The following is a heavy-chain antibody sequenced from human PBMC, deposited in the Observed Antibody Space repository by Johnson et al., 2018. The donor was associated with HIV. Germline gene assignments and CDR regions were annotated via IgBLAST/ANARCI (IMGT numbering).Heavy chain of an antibody. D-gene: IGHD1-26*01. J-gene: IGHJ3*02. CDR2: INWNGDSA. Sequence: VQLVESGGGVVRPGGSLRLSCADSGFNFDDHSMSWVRQAPGKGLEWVSVINWNGDSAGYADSVQGRFTISRDNSKNTLYLQMNSLRPEDAAVYYCARGRGELLGGAFDIWGQGTMVTVSS. V-gene: IGHV3-20*04. CDR1: GFNFDDHS. CDR3: ARGRGELLGGAFDI.